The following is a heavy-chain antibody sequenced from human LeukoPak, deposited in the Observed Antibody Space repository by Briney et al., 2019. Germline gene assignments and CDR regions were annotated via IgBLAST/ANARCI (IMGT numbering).Heavy chain of an antibody. CDR1: GYTLTDYY. D-gene: IGHD2-15*01. CDR3: ARDSHCGDDNCYEYFPH. V-gene: IGHV1-2*02. Sequence: ASVKVSCKASGYTLTDYYIHWVRQAPGQGLEWMGWINPSSGDTRSLQQFQGRVTMTRDTSINTAYMELSGLRSDDTAVYYCARDSHCGDDNCYEYFPHWGQGTLVTVSS. CDR2: INPSSGDT. J-gene: IGHJ1*01.